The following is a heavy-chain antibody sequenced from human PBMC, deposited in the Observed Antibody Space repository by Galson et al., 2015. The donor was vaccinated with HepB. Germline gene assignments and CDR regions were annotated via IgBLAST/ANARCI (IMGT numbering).Heavy chain of an antibody. CDR3: ATSLVGGSYYFDY. V-gene: IGHV4-59*01. J-gene: IGHJ4*02. Sequence: QVQLQESGPGLVKPSETLSLTCTVSGGSISSYYWSWIRQPPGKGLEWIGYIYYSGSTNYNPSLKSRVTISVETSKNQFSLKLSSVTAADTAVYYCATSLVGGSYYFDYWGQGTLVTVSS. D-gene: IGHD1-26*01. CDR1: GGSISSYY. CDR2: IYYSGST.